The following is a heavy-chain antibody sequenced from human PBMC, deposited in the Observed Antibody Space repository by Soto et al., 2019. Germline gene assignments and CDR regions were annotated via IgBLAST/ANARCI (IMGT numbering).Heavy chain of an antibody. CDR1: GYTFTNYG. D-gene: IGHD3-3*01. CDR2: ISAYNGNT. V-gene: IGHV1-18*01. Sequence: GPSEEVSCRASGYTFTNYGISWGGQAPGQGLEWMGWISAYNGNTNYAQKLQGRVTMTTDTSTSTAYMELRSLRSDDTAVYYCARGYDFWSGYYAFDIWGQGTMVTVSS. CDR3: ARGYDFWSGYYAFDI. J-gene: IGHJ3*02.